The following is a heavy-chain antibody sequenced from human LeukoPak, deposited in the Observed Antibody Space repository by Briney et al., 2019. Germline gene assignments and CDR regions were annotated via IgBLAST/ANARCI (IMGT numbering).Heavy chain of an antibody. J-gene: IGHJ4*02. V-gene: IGHV1-8*01. CDR3: ARGGSGSYRLDY. D-gene: IGHD3-10*01. CDR1: GYTFTSYD. CDR2: MNPNSGNT. Sequence: ASVTVSCTASGYTFTSYDINWVRQAPGQGLEWMGWMNPNSGNTGYTQKFQGRVTMTRNTSISTAYMELSSLRSEDTAVYYCARGGSGSYRLDYWGQGTLVTVSS.